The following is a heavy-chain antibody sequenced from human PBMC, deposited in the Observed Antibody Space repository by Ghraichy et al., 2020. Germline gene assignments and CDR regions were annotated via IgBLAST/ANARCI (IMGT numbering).Heavy chain of an antibody. Sequence: SESLSLTCAVYGGSFSGYYWSWIRQPPGKGLEWIGEINHSGSTNYNPSLKSRVTISVDTSKNQFSLKLSSVTAADTAVYYCARGLSIFGALGYYYYYMDVWGKGTTVTVSS. D-gene: IGHD3-3*01. CDR2: INHSGST. J-gene: IGHJ6*03. CDR3: ARGLSIFGALGYYYYYMDV. V-gene: IGHV4-34*01. CDR1: GGSFSGYY.